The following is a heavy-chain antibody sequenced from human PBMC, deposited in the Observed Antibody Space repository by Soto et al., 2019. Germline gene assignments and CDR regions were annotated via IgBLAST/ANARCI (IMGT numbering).Heavy chain of an antibody. CDR3: ARDHKWDGMDV. J-gene: IGHJ6*02. V-gene: IGHV4-31*03. Sequence: PSETLSLTYSVSGGSFSSDSFIWSWVRQFPGKGLEWIGYIYYSGTTYYNPSLRSRVIMSVDTSKNQFSLKLSSVTAADTAVYYCARDHKWDGMDVWGQGTTVTVSS. CDR1: GGSFSSDSFI. D-gene: IGHD1-26*01. CDR2: IYYSGTT.